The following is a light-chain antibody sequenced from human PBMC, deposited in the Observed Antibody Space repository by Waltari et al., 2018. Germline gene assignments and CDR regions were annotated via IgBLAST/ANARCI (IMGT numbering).Light chain of an antibody. CDR3: QSYDTSLGLV. J-gene: IGLJ2*01. Sequence: QSVLTQPPSVSGAQGQRVTISCTGSWSKLGAGYDVHWYQQLPGKAPTLLVYGVNTRPPGVPDRFFGSKSGTSASLAIPGLQPEDEADYYCQSYDTSLGLVFGGGTKLTVL. CDR1: WSKLGAGYD. V-gene: IGLV1-40*01. CDR2: GVN.